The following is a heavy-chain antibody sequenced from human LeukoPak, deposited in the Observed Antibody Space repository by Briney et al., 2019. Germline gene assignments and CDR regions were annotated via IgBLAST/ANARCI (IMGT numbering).Heavy chain of an antibody. CDR3: ARPIMPDTNPLNFGY. CDR2: IYYSGST. D-gene: IGHD5-18*01. Sequence: SETLSLTCTVSGDSISGFYWSWIRQPPGKGLEWIGYIYYSGSTNYNPSLKSRVTISVDTSKNQFSLRLSSVTAADTAVYYCARPIMPDTNPLNFGYWGQGTLVTVSS. V-gene: IGHV4-59*01. J-gene: IGHJ4*02. CDR1: GDSISGFY.